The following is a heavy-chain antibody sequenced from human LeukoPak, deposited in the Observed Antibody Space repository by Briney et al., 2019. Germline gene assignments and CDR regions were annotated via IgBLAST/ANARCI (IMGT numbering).Heavy chain of an antibody. CDR2: GDYSGGT. CDR1: GDSFSSVTDY. D-gene: IGHD6-13*01. CDR3: ARRSGYRSLAKYYFDY. Sequence: PSETLSLTCSVSGDSFSSVTDYWAWLRQPPGKGLEWIASGDYSGGTYYNPSLESRVAISADMSKNQFSLKLSSVTAADTAVYYCARRSGYRSLAKYYFDYWGQGTLVTVSS. J-gene: IGHJ4*02. V-gene: IGHV4-39*07.